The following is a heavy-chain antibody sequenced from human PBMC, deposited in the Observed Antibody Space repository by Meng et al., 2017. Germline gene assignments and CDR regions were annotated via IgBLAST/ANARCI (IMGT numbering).Heavy chain of an antibody. CDR2: INPNSGGK. J-gene: IGHJ4*02. CDR1: GYTFTGYY. Sequence: QVLLVQYVGEETKPGASVKVLCKASGYTFTGYYEHWVRPAPGQGLEWMGRINPNSGGKNYAQKFQGRVTMTRDTSISTAYMELSRLRSDDTAVYYCARSIVATMVFDYWGQGTLVTVSS. V-gene: IGHV1-2*06. D-gene: IGHD5-12*01. CDR3: ARSIVATMVFDY.